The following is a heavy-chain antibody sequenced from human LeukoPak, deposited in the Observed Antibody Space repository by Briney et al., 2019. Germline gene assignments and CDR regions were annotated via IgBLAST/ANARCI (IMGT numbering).Heavy chain of an antibody. J-gene: IGHJ5*02. D-gene: IGHD2/OR15-2a*01. CDR3: ARDFSSKNWFDT. V-gene: IGHV4-4*07. CDR2: FYSSGST. CDR1: GGSITTYS. Sequence: PSETLSLTCTGFGGSITTYSWSWIRQPAGRGLEWIGRFYSSGSTDYNPSLKSRVTMSVDTSKNQVSLKLSSVTAADTAIYYCARDFSSKNWFDTWGQGTLVTVSS.